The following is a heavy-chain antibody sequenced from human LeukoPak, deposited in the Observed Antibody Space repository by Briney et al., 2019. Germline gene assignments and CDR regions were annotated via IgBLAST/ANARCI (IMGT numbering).Heavy chain of an antibody. CDR3: ASGVGARDP. Sequence: ASVKVSCKASGGTFSSYTISWVRQAPGQGLEWMGWINPNSGGTNYAQKFQGRVTMTRDTSISTAYMELSRLRSDDTAVYYCASGVGARDPWGQGTLVTVSS. D-gene: IGHD1-26*01. CDR1: GGTFSSYT. J-gene: IGHJ5*02. CDR2: INPNSGGT. V-gene: IGHV1-2*02.